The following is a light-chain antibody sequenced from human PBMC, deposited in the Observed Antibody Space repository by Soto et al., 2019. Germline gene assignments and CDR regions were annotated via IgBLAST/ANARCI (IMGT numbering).Light chain of an antibody. J-gene: IGLJ2*01. CDR2: DVS. V-gene: IGLV2-14*01. CDR1: SSDVGGYNY. Sequence: QSALTQPASVSGSPGQSITISCTGTSSDVGGYNYVSWYQQHPGKAPKLMIYDVSNRPSGVSNRFSGSKSGNTASLTISGXQAEDEADYYGSSYTSSSTVVFGGGTKLTVL. CDR3: SSYTSSSTVV.